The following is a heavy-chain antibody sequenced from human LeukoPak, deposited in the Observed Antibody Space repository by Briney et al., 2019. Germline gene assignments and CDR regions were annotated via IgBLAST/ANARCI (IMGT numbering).Heavy chain of an antibody. Sequence: SETLSLTCAVSGYSISNDYFWGWIRQPPGKGLEWIGSIYHSGSTFYNPSLKSRVTILVDTSKNQFSLKLSSVTAADTAVYYCAGGGRAGTNTGNFDYWGQGTLVTVSS. V-gene: IGHV4-38-2*01. D-gene: IGHD1-1*01. CDR1: GYSISNDYF. J-gene: IGHJ4*02. CDR2: IYHSGST. CDR3: AGGGRAGTNTGNFDY.